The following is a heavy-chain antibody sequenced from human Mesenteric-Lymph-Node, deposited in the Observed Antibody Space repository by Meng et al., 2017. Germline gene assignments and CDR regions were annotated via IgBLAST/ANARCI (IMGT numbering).Heavy chain of an antibody. J-gene: IGHJ5*02. V-gene: IGHV4-59*01. CDR3: ARHGYSSGWSLYNWFDP. CDR1: GGSISSYY. Sequence: SETLSLTCTVSGGSISSYYWSWIRQPPGKGLEWIGYIYYSGSTNYNPSLKSRVTISVDTSKNQFSLKLSSVTAADTAVYYCARHGYSSGWSLYNWFDPWGPGTLVTVSS. D-gene: IGHD6-19*01. CDR2: IYYSGST.